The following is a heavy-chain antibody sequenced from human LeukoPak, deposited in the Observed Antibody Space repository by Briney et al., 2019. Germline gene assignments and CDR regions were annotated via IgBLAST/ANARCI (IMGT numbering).Heavy chain of an antibody. CDR1: GGSISSSSYY. V-gene: IGHV4-39*01. D-gene: IGHD6-13*01. Sequence: SETLSLTCTVSGGSISSSSYYWGWIRQPPGKGLEWIGSIYYSGSTYYNPSLKSRVTISVDTSKNRFSLKLSSVTAADTAVYYCASSIRSSSWYPPWFDPWGQGTLVTVSS. J-gene: IGHJ5*02. CDR3: ASSIRSSSWYPPWFDP. CDR2: IYYSGST.